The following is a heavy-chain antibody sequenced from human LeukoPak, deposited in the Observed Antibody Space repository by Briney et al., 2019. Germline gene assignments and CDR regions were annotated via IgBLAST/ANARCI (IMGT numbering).Heavy chain of an antibody. CDR2: IYYSGST. CDR3: ASQYSSGWYDY. D-gene: IGHD6-19*01. Sequence: SETLSLTCTVPGGSISSYYWSWIRQPPGKGLEWIGYIYYSGSTNYNPSLKGRVTISVDTSKNQFSLKLSSVTAADTAVYYCASQYSSGWYDYWGQGTLVTVSS. CDR1: GGSISSYY. V-gene: IGHV4-59*01. J-gene: IGHJ4*02.